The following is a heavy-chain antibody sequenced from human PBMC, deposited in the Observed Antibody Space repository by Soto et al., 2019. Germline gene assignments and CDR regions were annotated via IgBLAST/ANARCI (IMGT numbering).Heavy chain of an antibody. D-gene: IGHD1-26*01. V-gene: IGHV4-34*01. CDR1: GGSFSGYY. J-gene: IGHJ5*02. Sequence: PSETLSLTCAVYGGSFSGYYWSWIRQPPGKGLEWIGEINHSGSTNYNPSLKSRVTISVDTSKNQFSLKLSSVTAADTAVYYCARVVGATNINGVDNWFDPWGQGTLVTVSS. CDR3: ARVVGATNINGVDNWFDP. CDR2: INHSGST.